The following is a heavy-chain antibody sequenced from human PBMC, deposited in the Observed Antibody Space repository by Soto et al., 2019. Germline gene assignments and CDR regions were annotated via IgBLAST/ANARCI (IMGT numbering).Heavy chain of an antibody. Sequence: EVELLESGGGLVQPGGSLRLSCVASGFTFKNYDMRWIRQAPGKGLEWVSGISGSGGVTYYADSVKGRFTISRDNTKNKRYLKMTSLRVEDTAIYYRAINWRFRSYFESAGHYDNWGQGTLFTVSS. D-gene: IGHD3-10*01. CDR1: GFTFKNYD. CDR2: ISGSGGVT. J-gene: IGHJ4*02. V-gene: IGHV3-23*01. CDR3: AINWRFRSYFESAGHYDN.